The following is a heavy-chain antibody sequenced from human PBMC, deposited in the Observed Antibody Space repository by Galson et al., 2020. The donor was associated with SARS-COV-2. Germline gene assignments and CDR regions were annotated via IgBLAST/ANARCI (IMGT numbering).Heavy chain of an antibody. V-gene: IGHV3-30*04. D-gene: IGHD1-26*01. J-gene: IGHJ4*02. CDR3: ARDISGSYYGPFDY. CDR2: ISYDGSNK. Sequence: GGSLRPSCAASGFTFSSYAMHWVRQAPGKGLEWVAVISYDGSNKYYADSVKGRFTISRDNSKNTLYLQMNSLRAEDTAVYYCARDISGSYYGPFDYWGQGTLVTVSS. CDR1: GFTFSSYA.